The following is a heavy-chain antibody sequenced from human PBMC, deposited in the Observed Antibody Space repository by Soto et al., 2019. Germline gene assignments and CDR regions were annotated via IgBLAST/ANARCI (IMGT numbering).Heavy chain of an antibody. Sequence: PGGSLRLSCAASGFTFSSYSMNWVRQAPGKGLEWVSSISSSSSYIYYADSVKGRFTISRDNAKNSLYLQMNSLRAEDTAVYYCARDLDNYDILTGYYTGYYGMDVWGQGTTVTV. J-gene: IGHJ6*02. CDR2: ISSSSSYI. CDR3: ARDLDNYDILTGYYTGYYGMDV. V-gene: IGHV3-21*01. D-gene: IGHD3-9*01. CDR1: GFTFSSYS.